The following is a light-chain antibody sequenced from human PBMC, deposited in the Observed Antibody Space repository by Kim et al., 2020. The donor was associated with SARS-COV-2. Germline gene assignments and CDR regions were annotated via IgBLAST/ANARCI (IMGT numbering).Light chain of an antibody. V-gene: IGKV3-15*01. CDR3: HQYNNWPLT. J-gene: IGKJ4*01. Sequence: VSQGERATLSCRASQSVSSKLAWYQQKPGQTPRLLIYGASNRVTGLPARISGSGSGTEFTLTISGLQSEDFAVYYCHQYNNWPLTFGGGTKVDIK. CDR2: GAS. CDR1: QSVSSK.